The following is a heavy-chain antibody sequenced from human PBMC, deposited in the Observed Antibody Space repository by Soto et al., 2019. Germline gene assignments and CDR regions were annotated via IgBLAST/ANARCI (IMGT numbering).Heavy chain of an antibody. J-gene: IGHJ4*02. V-gene: IGHV3-30-3*01. CDR2: ISYDGSNK. CDR1: GFTFSSYA. Sequence: GALRLSCAASGFTFSSYAMHWVRQAPVKGLEWVAVISYDGSNKYYADSVKGRFTISRDNSKNTLYLQMNSLRAEDTAVYYCARAVFPIAAAGEIDYWXQGTLVTVSS. D-gene: IGHD6-13*01. CDR3: ARAVFPIAAAGEIDY.